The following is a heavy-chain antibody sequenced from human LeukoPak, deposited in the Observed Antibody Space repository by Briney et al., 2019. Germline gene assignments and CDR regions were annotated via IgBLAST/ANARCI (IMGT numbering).Heavy chain of an antibody. V-gene: IGHV1-18*01. CDR2: ISPYNGNT. J-gene: IGHJ4*01. CDR1: GYTFNSNA. CDR3: ARDPPYSGRFDY. D-gene: IGHD1-26*01. Sequence: GASVTVSCKASGYTFNSNAINWVRHAPGHGLEWMGWISPYNGNTNYAQKFQGRVAMTTDTSTTTAYMELGNLRSDDTAVYFCARDPPYSGRFDYWGHGTLVTVSS.